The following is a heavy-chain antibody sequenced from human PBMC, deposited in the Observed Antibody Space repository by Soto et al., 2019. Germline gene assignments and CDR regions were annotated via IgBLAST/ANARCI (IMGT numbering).Heavy chain of an antibody. CDR1: GYTFTSYG. CDR3: VGVGATTQFDY. Sequence: QVQLVQSGAEVKKPGASVKVSCKASGYTFTSYGITWVRQAPGQGLEWMGWISAYNGNTNYAQKLQGRVTMTTDTATSTAYMEVRSLRSDDTAVYCCVGVGATTQFDYWGQGTLVTVSS. J-gene: IGHJ4*02. D-gene: IGHD1-26*01. V-gene: IGHV1-18*01. CDR2: ISAYNGNT.